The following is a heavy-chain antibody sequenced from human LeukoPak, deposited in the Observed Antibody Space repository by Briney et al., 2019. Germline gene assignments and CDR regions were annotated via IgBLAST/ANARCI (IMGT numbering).Heavy chain of an antibody. CDR1: GGSIGSYH. CDR3: VASYGGYVLDY. Sequence: SETLSLTCSVSGGSIGSYHWNWIRQPSGKGLEWIGIVFNNGGTKHNPSLKSRVAISVDTSKNQFALKLSSVTAADTAVYYCVASYGGYVLDYWGQGAQVIVSS. J-gene: IGHJ4*02. V-gene: IGHV4-59*01. D-gene: IGHD5-12*01. CDR2: VFNNGGT.